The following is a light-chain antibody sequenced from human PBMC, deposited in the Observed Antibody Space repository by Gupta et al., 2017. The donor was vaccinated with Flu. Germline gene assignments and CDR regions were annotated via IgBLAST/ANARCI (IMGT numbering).Light chain of an antibody. CDR3: QAWDSGTCG. Sequence: SYELTQPPSVSVYPGKTASITCSGDKLGDKYVSWYRQKPGQSPVKVIYEDTKRPSGIPERFSGSNCGDTATLTISGTQAMDEADYYCQAWDSGTCGFGGGTKLTVL. CDR1: KLGDKY. CDR2: EDT. V-gene: IGLV3-1*01. J-gene: IGLJ2*01.